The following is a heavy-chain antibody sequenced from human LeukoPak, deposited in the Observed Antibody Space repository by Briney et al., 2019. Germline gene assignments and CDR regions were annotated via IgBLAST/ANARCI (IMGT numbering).Heavy chain of an antibody. CDR3: ARDGSGSDAFDI. CDR2: ISGRSSTI. V-gene: IGHV3-48*02. J-gene: IGHJ3*02. D-gene: IGHD6-19*01. Sequence: PGGSLRLSCAASGFTFSTYNMNWVRQAPGKGLEWVSYISGRSSTIYYTDSVKGRFTISRDNAKNSLYLQMNSLRDEDTAVYYCARDGSGSDAFDIWGQGTMVTVSS. CDR1: GFTFSTYN.